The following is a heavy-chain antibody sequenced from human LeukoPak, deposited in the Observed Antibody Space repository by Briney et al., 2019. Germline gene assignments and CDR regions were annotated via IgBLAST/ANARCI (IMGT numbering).Heavy chain of an antibody. D-gene: IGHD2-2*01. CDR1: GFTFSGSA. CDR3: TRPFHCSSTSCPDHDAFDI. Sequence: GGSLRLSCAASGFTFSGSAMHWVRQASGKGLEWVGRIRSKANSYATAYAASVKGRFTISRDDSKNTAYLQMNSLKTEDTAVYYCTRPFHCSSTSCPDHDAFDIWGQGTMVTVSS. V-gene: IGHV3-73*01. J-gene: IGHJ3*02. CDR2: IRSKANSYAT.